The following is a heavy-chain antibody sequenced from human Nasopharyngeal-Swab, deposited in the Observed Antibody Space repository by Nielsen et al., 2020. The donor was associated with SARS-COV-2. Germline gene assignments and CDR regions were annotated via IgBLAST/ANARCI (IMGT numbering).Heavy chain of an antibody. D-gene: IGHD2-21*02. Sequence: ASVQVSCKASGYTFTSYGISWVRQAPGQGLEWMGWISAYNGNTNYAQKLQGRVTMTTDTSTRTAYMELRSLRSDDTAVYYCARGAIGRDRRSYYYYGMDVWGQGTTVTVSS. J-gene: IGHJ6*02. CDR2: ISAYNGNT. CDR3: ARGAIGRDRRSYYYYGMDV. CDR1: GYTFTSYG. V-gene: IGHV1-18*01.